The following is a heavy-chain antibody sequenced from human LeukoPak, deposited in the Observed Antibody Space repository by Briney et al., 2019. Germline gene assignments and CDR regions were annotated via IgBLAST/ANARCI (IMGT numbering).Heavy chain of an antibody. CDR1: GESMIGHY. D-gene: IGHD3-10*01. Sequence: SETLSLTCAVYGESMIGHYWTWIRQPPGKRLEWIGEIHHSGDTNSNPSLKNRVTMSIDMSKNQFPLKVKSVTAADTAVYYCVRATANGSGRAYDHWAQGNLVPVSS. CDR2: IHHSGDT. V-gene: IGHV4-34*01. J-gene: IGHJ4*02. CDR3: VRATANGSGRAYDH.